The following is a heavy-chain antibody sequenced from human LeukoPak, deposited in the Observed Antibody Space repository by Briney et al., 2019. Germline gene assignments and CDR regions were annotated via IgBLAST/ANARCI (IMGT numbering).Heavy chain of an antibody. Sequence: SETLSLTCAVSGGSISSSNWWSWVRQPPGKGLEWIGEIYHSGSTNYNPSLKSRVTISIDKSKNQFSLKLSSVTAADTAVYYCARDRAYYYDSSGKVDDAFDIWGQGTMVTVSS. CDR2: IYHSGST. D-gene: IGHD3-22*01. J-gene: IGHJ3*02. CDR1: GGSISSSNW. V-gene: IGHV4-4*02. CDR3: ARDRAYYYDSSGKVDDAFDI.